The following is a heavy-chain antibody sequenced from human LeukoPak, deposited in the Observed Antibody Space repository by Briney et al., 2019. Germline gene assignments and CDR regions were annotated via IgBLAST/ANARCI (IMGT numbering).Heavy chain of an antibody. J-gene: IGHJ1*01. Sequence: GGSLRLSCAASGFTFSSYAMSWVRQAPGKGLEWVSAISGSGGSTYYADSVKGRFTISRDNSENTLYLQMNSLRAEDTAVYYCAKDGAYCGGDCYRPEYFQHWGQGTLVTVSS. V-gene: IGHV3-23*01. CDR2: ISGSGGST. CDR3: AKDGAYCGGDCYRPEYFQH. CDR1: GFTFSSYA. D-gene: IGHD2-21*01.